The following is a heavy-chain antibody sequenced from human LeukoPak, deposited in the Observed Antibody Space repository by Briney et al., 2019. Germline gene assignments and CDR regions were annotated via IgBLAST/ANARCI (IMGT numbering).Heavy chain of an antibody. CDR2: ISHDAKST. CDR3: ARGPSGYHNT. J-gene: IGHJ4*02. CDR1: GFTFSSYG. Sequence: GGSLRLSCATSGFTFSSYGMHWVRQVPGKGLEWVTVISHDAKSTYHVDSVKGRFTISRDNSKNMLYLQMNSLRAEDTAVYYCARGPSGYHNTGGQGTLVTVSS. V-gene: IGHV3-33*08. D-gene: IGHD5-12*01.